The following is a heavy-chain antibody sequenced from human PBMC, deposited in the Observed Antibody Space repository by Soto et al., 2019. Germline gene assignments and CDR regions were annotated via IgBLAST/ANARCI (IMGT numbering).Heavy chain of an antibody. CDR2: INSDGSST. D-gene: IGHD4-17*01. CDR3: ARDLYGDYFSMTVDY. CDR1: GFTFSSYW. J-gene: IGHJ4*02. V-gene: IGHV3-74*01. Sequence: GGSLRLSCAASGFTFSSYWMHWVHQAPGKGLVWVSRINSDGSSTSYADSVKGRFTISRDNAKNTLYLQMNSLRAEDTAVYYCARDLYGDYFSMTVDYWGQGTLVTVSS.